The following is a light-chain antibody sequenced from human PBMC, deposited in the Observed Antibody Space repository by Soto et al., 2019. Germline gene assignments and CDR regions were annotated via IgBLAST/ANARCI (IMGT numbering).Light chain of an antibody. J-gene: IGKJ1*01. CDR3: LQYGSTPGT. CDR1: QSIPNSY. V-gene: IGKV3-20*01. Sequence: EIVLTQSPGTLSLSPGERATLSCRASQSIPNSYLSWYQHKPGQAPRLLIHGASSRATGTPDRFSGSGSGTDFTLIIDSLEPEAFALYYCLQYGSTPGTFGQGTKVDLK. CDR2: GAS.